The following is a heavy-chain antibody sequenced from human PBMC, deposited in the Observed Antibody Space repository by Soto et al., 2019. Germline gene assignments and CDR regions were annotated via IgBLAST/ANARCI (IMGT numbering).Heavy chain of an antibody. Sequence: QVQLVQSGAEVKKPGASVKVSCKASGYTFTSYGISWVRQAPGQGLEWMGWISAYNGNTNYAQKLQGRVTMTTDASSSTAYMQLRCLRSDDTAVYYCARDTMIGYYNWFDPWGQGPLVTVSS. J-gene: IGHJ5*02. CDR2: ISAYNGNT. D-gene: IGHD3-9*01. CDR3: ARDTMIGYYNWFDP. CDR1: GYTFTSYG. V-gene: IGHV1-18*04.